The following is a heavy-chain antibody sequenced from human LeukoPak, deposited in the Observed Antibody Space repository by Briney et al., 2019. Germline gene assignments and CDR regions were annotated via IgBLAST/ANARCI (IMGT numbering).Heavy chain of an antibody. CDR3: ARDLPIQLWLPDYFDY. D-gene: IGHD5-18*01. J-gene: IGHJ4*02. Sequence: PGGSLRLSCAASGFTFSSYEMNWVRQAPGKGLEWVSYISSSGSTIYYADSVKGRFTIPRDNAKNSLYLQMNSLRAEDTAVYYCARDLPIQLWLPDYFDYWGQGTLVTVSS. V-gene: IGHV3-48*03. CDR2: ISSSGSTI. CDR1: GFTFSSYE.